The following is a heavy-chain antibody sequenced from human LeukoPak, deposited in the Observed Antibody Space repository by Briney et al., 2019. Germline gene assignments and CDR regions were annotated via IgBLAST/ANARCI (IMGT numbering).Heavy chain of an antibody. Sequence: PGGSLRLYCAASRFTFSSYSMSWVRQAPGKGLEWVSSISSGSGYIYYADSVKGRFTISRDNAKNSLYLQMNSLRAEDTAVYYCARDYQLGRAWFDPWGQGTLVAVSS. CDR2: ISSGSGYI. CDR1: RFTFSSYS. J-gene: IGHJ5*02. V-gene: IGHV3-21*01. D-gene: IGHD5-24*01. CDR3: ARDYQLGRAWFDP.